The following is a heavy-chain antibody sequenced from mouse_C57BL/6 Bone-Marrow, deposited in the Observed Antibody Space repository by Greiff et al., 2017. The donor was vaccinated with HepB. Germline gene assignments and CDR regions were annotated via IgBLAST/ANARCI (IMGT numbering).Heavy chain of an antibody. CDR2: ISDGGSYT. V-gene: IGHV5-4*01. D-gene: IGHD1-1*01. J-gene: IGHJ2*01. CDR3: ARDRNSTVVAHFDY. Sequence: EVQRVESGGGLVKPGGSLKLSCAASGFTFSSYAMSWVRQTPEKRLEWVATISDGGSYTYYPDNVKGRFTISRDNAKNNLYLQMSHLKSEDTAMYYCARDRNSTVVAHFDYWGQGTTLTVSS. CDR1: GFTFSSYA.